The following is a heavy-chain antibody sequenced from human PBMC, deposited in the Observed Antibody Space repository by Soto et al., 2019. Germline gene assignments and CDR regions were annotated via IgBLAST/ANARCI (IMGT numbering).Heavy chain of an antibody. Sequence: GGSLRLSCAASGFTFSTYAMSWVRQAPGKGLEWVSAISASGESTYSADSVRGRFTISRDNSMNALYLQMSSLRIEDTAVYYCAHPRGYGVFDAYDIWGQGTMVTVSS. D-gene: IGHD4-17*01. CDR3: AHPRGYGVFDAYDI. CDR1: GFTFSTYA. J-gene: IGHJ3*02. V-gene: IGHV3-23*01. CDR2: ISASGEST.